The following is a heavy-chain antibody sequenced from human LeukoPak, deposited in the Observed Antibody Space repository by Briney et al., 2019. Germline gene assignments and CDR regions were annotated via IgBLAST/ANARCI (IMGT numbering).Heavy chain of an antibody. CDR1: GFTFDDYV. V-gene: IGHV3-9*01. CDR3: AKGSSSGWFPFDY. CDR2: ISWNSGSI. D-gene: IGHD6-19*01. J-gene: IGHJ4*02. Sequence: GGSLRLSCAACGFTFDDYVMHWVRQAPGKGLEWVSSISWNSGSIDYADSVKGRFTISRDNAKNSLYLQMNSLRAEDTALYYCAKGSSSGWFPFDYWGQGTLVTVS.